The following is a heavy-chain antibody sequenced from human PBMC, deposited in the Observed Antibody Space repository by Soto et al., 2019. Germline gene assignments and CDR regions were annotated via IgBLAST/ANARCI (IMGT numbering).Heavy chain of an antibody. CDR1: GYTFTSYG. J-gene: IGHJ5*02. V-gene: IGHV1-18*01. D-gene: IGHD2-15*01. CDR3: ARGHLGYCSGGSCSRNWFDP. CDR2: ISAYNGNT. Sequence: ASVKVSCKASGYTFTSYGISWVRQAPGQGLEMMGWISAYNGNTNYAQKLQGRVTMTTDTSTSTAYMELRSLRSDDTAVYYCARGHLGYCSGGSCSRNWFDPWGQGTLVTVSS.